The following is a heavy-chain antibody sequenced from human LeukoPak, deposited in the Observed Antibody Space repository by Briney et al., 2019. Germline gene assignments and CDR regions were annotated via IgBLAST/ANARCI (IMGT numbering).Heavy chain of an antibody. V-gene: IGHV3-21*01. CDR1: GFTFNTYG. Sequence: GGSLRLSCAASGFTFNTYGMNWVRHAPGKGLEWVSSISSNSGYIFYADSVKGRFTISRDNAKTSLYLQMNSLRAEDTAVYYCARDRDPSSGWYNGDWGQGTLVTVSS. D-gene: IGHD6-19*01. CDR2: ISSNSGYI. CDR3: ARDRDPSSGWYNGD. J-gene: IGHJ4*02.